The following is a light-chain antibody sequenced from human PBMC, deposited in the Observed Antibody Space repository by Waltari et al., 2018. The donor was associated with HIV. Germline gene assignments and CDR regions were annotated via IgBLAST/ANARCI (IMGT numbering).Light chain of an antibody. CDR3: AACDDSLSVVV. CDR2: RNN. J-gene: IGLJ2*01. Sequence: QSVLTQPPSASGTPGQRVTITCSGSSSHIARNSVHWYQQLPGTAPKLLIYRNNQRPSGVPDRFSGSKSGTSASLAISGLRSEDEADYYCAACDDSLSVVVFGGGTKLTVL. V-gene: IGLV1-47*01. CDR1: SSHIARNS.